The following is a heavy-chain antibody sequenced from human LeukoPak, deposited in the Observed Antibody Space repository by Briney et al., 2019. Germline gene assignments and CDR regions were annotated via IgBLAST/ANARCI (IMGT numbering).Heavy chain of an antibody. V-gene: IGHV4-59*01. CDR1: AGSISNYY. CDR2: IYYTGST. D-gene: IGHD1-1*01. Sequence: SETLSLTCTVSAGSISNYYWSWLRQPPGKGLEWIGYIYYTGSTNYNPSLKSRVTISVDTSKNQFSLKLSSVTAADTAVYYCARVAPFNWNGYFDCWGQGNLVTVSS. CDR3: ARVAPFNWNGYFDC. J-gene: IGHJ4*02.